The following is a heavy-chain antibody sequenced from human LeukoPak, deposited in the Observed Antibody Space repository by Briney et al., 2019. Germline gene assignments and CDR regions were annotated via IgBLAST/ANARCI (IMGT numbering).Heavy chain of an antibody. CDR1: GFTFSDYY. V-gene: IGHV3-11*01. J-gene: IGHJ4*02. CDR2: ISSSGSTI. Sequence: GGSLRLSCAASGFTFSDYYMSWIRQAPGKGLEWVSYISSSGSTIYYADSVKGRFTTSRDNAKNSLYLQMNSLRAEDTALYYCAKDIGPTGTTMGFDYWGQGTLVTVSS. D-gene: IGHD1-7*01. CDR3: AKDIGPTGTTMGFDY.